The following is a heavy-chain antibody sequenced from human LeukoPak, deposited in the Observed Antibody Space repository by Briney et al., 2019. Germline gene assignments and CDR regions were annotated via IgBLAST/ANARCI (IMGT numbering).Heavy chain of an antibody. D-gene: IGHD6-13*01. CDR3: AKEGLGSSWYPNYFDY. Sequence: GGSLRLSCAASGFTLSAYAMHWVRQAPGQGLEWVALISYDGSNKYYADFVKGRFTISRDSSKNTLYLQVNSLRAEDTAVYYCAKEGLGSSWYPNYFDYSSHGTLVTVSS. CDR1: GFTLSAYA. CDR2: ISYDGSNK. V-gene: IGHV3-30*18. J-gene: IGHJ4*01.